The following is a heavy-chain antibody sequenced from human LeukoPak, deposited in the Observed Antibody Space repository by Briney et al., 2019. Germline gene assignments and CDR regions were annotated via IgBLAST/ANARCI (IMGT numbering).Heavy chain of an antibody. V-gene: IGHV3-20*04. D-gene: IGHD2-2*01. CDR1: GFTFDDYG. Sequence: GGSLRLSCAASGFTFDDYGMSWVRQAPGKGLEWVSGINWNGGSTGYADSVKGRFTISRDNAKNSLYLQMNSLRAEDTALYYCARAPDCSSTSCLGYYYYGMDVWGQGTTVTVSS. CDR2: INWNGGST. CDR3: ARAPDCSSTSCLGYYYYGMDV. J-gene: IGHJ6*02.